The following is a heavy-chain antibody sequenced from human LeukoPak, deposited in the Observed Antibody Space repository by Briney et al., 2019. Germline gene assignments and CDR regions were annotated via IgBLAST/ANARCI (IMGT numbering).Heavy chain of an antibody. CDR2: IYTSGST. J-gene: IGHJ4*02. V-gene: IGHV4-4*07. Sequence: SETLSLTCTVSGGSISSYYWSWIRQPAGKGLEWIGRIYTSGSTNYSPSLKSRVTMSVDTSKNQFSLKLSSVTAADTAVYYCATTLPGNYGSGSYTFDYWGQGTLVTVSS. CDR1: GGSISSYY. CDR3: ATTLPGNYGSGSYTFDY. D-gene: IGHD3-10*01.